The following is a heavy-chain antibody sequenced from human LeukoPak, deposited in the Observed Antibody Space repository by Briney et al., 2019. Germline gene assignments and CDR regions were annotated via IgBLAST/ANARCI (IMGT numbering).Heavy chain of an antibody. CDR3: ARQTGGARDYVWGSYRIRLVDY. CDR1: GGSISSSSYY. D-gene: IGHD3-16*02. CDR2: IYYSGST. V-gene: IGHV4-39*01. J-gene: IGHJ4*02. Sequence: SETLSPTCTVSGGSISSSSYYWGWIRQPPGKGLEWIGSIYYSGSTYYNPSLKSRVTISVDTSKNQFSLKLSSVTAADTAVYYCARQTGGARDYVWGSYRIRLVDYWGQGTLVTVSS.